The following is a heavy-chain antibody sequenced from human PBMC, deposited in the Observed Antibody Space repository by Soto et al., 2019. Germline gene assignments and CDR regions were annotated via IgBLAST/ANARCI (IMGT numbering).Heavy chain of an antibody. Sequence: SETLSLTCAVSGYSISSGYHWGWIRQPPGKGLEWLGRVHHSGSTYYNPSLKSRLTISVYKSKNQFTLNLTSVTAADTAVHYFARQARVVVEGRWFDPWGQGTLVTVST. J-gene: IGHJ5*02. D-gene: IGHD2-15*01. CDR3: ARQARVVVEGRWFDP. V-gene: IGHV4-38-2*01. CDR2: VHHSGST. CDR1: GYSISSGYH.